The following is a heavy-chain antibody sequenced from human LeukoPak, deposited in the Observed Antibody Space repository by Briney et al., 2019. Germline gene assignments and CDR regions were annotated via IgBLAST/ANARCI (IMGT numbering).Heavy chain of an antibody. D-gene: IGHD5/OR15-5a*01. CDR3: ARIGPSKRIDF. J-gene: IGHJ3*01. CDR1: GFTFSSYA. Sequence: GGSLRLSCAASGFTFSSYAMSWVRQAPGKGLEWVANIKQDGSEKYYVDSVKGRFTISRDNAKNSLYLQMSSLRAEDTAVYYCARIGPSKRIDFWGQGTLVTVSS. V-gene: IGHV3-7*01. CDR2: IKQDGSEK.